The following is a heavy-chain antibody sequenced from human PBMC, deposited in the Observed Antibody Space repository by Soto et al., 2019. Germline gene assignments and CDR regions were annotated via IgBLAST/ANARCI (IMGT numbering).Heavy chain of an antibody. J-gene: IGHJ3*02. CDR1: GGSISSYY. V-gene: IGHV4-59*12. Sequence: LSLTCTVSGGSISSYYWSWIRQPPGKGLEWIGYIYYSGSTNYSPSLKSRVTISVDTSKNQFSLKLSSVTAADTAVYYCASTNWGTTVRTRGAFDIWGQGTMVTVSS. CDR3: ASTNWGTTVRTRGAFDI. D-gene: IGHD4-17*01. CDR2: IYYSGST.